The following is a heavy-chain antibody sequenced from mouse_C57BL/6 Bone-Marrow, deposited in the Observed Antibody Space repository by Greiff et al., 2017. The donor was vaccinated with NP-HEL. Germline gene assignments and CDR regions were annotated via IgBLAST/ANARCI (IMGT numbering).Heavy chain of an antibody. Sequence: EVKLVESGGGLVQPGGSMKLSCAASGFTFSDAWMDWVRQSPEKGLEWVAEIRNKANNHATYYAESVKGRFTISRAASKSSVYLQMNSLRAEDTGNYYYTHRDGYGSSYDFDDWGKGTTLTVAS. CDR2: IRNKANNHAT. J-gene: IGHJ2*01. CDR1: GFTFSDAW. CDR3: THRDGYGSSYDFDD. V-gene: IGHV6-6*01. D-gene: IGHD1-1*01.